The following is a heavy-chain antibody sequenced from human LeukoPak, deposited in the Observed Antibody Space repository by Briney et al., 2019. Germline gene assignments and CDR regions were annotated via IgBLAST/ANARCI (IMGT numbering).Heavy chain of an antibody. Sequence: PSETLSLTCAVYGGSFSGYYWSWIRQPAGKGLEWIGRIYTSGSTNYNPSLKSRVTMSVDTSKNQFSLKLSSVTAADTAVYYCARGRAAAFDIWGQGTMVTVSS. CDR2: IYTSGST. V-gene: IGHV4-59*10. J-gene: IGHJ3*02. CDR1: GGSFSGYY. D-gene: IGHD1-26*01. CDR3: ARGRAAAFDI.